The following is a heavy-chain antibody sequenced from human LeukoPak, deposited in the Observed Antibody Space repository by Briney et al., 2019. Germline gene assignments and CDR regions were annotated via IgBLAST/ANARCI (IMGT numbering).Heavy chain of an antibody. CDR3: ARDPPTYYYDSSGYYGY. J-gene: IGHJ4*02. CDR2: ISAYNGNT. Sequence: ASVKVSCKASGYTFTSYGISWVRQAPGQGLEWMGWISAYNGNTNYAQKLQGRVTMTTDTSTSTAYMELRSLRSDDTAVYYCARDPPTYYYDSSGYYGYWGQGTLVTVSS. D-gene: IGHD3-22*01. CDR1: GYTFTSYG. V-gene: IGHV1-18*01.